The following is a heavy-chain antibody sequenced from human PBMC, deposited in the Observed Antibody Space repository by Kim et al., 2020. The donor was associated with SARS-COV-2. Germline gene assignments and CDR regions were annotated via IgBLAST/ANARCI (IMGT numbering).Heavy chain of an antibody. Sequence: ADSVKGRFTISRDNAKNSLYLQMNSLRAEDTALYYCAKDISPLTRSGMDVWGQGTTVTVSS. J-gene: IGHJ6*02. CDR3: AKDISPLTRSGMDV. V-gene: IGHV3-9*01.